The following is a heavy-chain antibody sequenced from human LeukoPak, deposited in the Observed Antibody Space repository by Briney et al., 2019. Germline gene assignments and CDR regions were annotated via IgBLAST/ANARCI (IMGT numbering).Heavy chain of an antibody. CDR3: AKRGVVIRVILVGFHKEANYFDS. V-gene: IGHV3-23*01. J-gene: IGHJ4*02. CDR2: ISDSGGRT. D-gene: IGHD3-22*01. CDR1: GITLSNYG. Sequence: GGSLRLSCAVSGITLSNYGMSWVRQAPGKGLDWVTGISDSGGRTKYADSVKGRFTISRDNPKNALFLQMNSLRPEDTAVYFCAKRGVVIRVILVGFHKEANYFDSWGQGALVTVSS.